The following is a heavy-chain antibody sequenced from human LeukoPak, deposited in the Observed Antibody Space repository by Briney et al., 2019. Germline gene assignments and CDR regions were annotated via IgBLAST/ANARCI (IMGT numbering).Heavy chain of an antibody. V-gene: IGHV3-23*01. Sequence: PGGSLRHSCAASVFTFSNYAMTWVRPAPGKGVDWVSSITGTGISTYYADSVRGGFTLSRDNPKSTLYLQMNSLRAEDTAVYYCAKKRGTSVTPIDIWGQGTMVTVSS. CDR1: VFTFSNYA. J-gene: IGHJ3*02. D-gene: IGHD4-17*01. CDR3: AKKRGTSVTPIDI. CDR2: ITGTGIST.